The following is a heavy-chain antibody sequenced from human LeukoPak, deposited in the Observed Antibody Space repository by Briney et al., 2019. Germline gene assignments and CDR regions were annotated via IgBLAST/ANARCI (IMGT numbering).Heavy chain of an antibody. J-gene: IGHJ6*02. CDR2: ISCNSGSI. CDR3: AKDKGAVGAYGMDV. CDR1: GFTFDDYA. D-gene: IGHD2-15*01. V-gene: IGHV3-9*01. Sequence: GGSLRLSCAASGFTFDDYAMHWVRQAPGKGLEWVSGISCNSGSIGYADSVKGRFTISRDNAKNSLYLQMNSLRAEDTALYYCAKDKGAVGAYGMDVWGQGTTVTVSS.